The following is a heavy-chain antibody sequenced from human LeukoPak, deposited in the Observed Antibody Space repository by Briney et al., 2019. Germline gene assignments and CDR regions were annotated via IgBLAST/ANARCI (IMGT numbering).Heavy chain of an antibody. V-gene: IGHV4-34*01. J-gene: IGHJ4*02. D-gene: IGHD2-2*01. CDR3: ASNIVVVPAARDIFDY. Sequence: SSETLSLTCAVYGGSFSGYFWSWIRQPPGKGLEWIGEINHNGSTNYNPSLKSRVTISVDTSKNQFSLKLSSVTAADTAVYYCASNIVVVPAARDIFDYWGQGTLVTVSS. CDR2: INHNGST. CDR1: GGSFSGYF.